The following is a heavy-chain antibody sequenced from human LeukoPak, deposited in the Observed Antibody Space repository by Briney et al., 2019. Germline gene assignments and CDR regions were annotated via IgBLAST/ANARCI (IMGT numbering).Heavy chain of an antibody. CDR1: GGSFSGYY. J-gene: IGHJ4*02. Sequence: PSETLSLTCAVYGGSFSGYYWSWIRQPPGKGLEWIGEINHSGSTNYNPSLKSRVTISVDTSKNQFSLKLSSVTAAGTAVYYCARGGIYDSSGYYSGILDYWGQGTLVTVSS. V-gene: IGHV4-34*01. CDR3: ARGGIYDSSGYYSGILDY. CDR2: INHSGST. D-gene: IGHD3-22*01.